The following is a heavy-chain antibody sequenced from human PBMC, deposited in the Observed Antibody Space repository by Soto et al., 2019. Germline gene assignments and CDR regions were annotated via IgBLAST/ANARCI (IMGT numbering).Heavy chain of an antibody. Sequence: EVQLVESGGGLIQPGGSLRLSCAVSGFTVSRNFMSWIRQAPGKGLEWVSILYSGGTTYYTDSVKGRFTTSGDNSKNTVYRQMNSLRVEDTATYYCARVVLVGATPDYFDHWGQGTLVSVSS. V-gene: IGHV3-53*01. D-gene: IGHD1-26*01. CDR1: GFTVSRNF. CDR2: LYSGGTT. J-gene: IGHJ4*01. CDR3: ARVVLVGATPDYFDH.